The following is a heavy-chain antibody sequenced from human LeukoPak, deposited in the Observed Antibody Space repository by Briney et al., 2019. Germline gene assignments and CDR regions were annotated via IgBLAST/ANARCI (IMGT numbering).Heavy chain of an antibody. CDR1: GGSISTSRYY. Sequence: SETLSLTCTVSGGSISTSRYYWGWIRQPPGKGLEWIGTIYYSGSTFYNPSLKSRVTISVDTSKNQFSLKLSSVTAADTAVYYCAGGYKYAYYNYYYMDVWGKGTTVTVSS. J-gene: IGHJ6*03. CDR3: AGGYKYAYYNYYYMDV. V-gene: IGHV4-39*07. CDR2: IYYSGST. D-gene: IGHD5-24*01.